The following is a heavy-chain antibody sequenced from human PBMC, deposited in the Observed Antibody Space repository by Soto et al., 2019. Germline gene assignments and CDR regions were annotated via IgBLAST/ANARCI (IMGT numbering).Heavy chain of an antibody. Sequence: PSETLSLTCAVSGGSISSGGYSWSWIRQPPGKGLEWIGYIYHSGSTYYNPSLKSRVTISVDTSKNQFSLKLSSVTAADTAVYYCARLYGFSGFDYWGQGTLVTVSS. CDR1: GGSISSGGYS. D-gene: IGHD6-25*01. CDR2: IYHSGST. J-gene: IGHJ4*02. V-gene: IGHV4-30-2*01. CDR3: ARLYGFSGFDY.